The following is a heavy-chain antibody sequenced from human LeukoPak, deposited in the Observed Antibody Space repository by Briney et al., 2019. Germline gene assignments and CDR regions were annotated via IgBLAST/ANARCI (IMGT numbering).Heavy chain of an antibody. J-gene: IGHJ3*01. V-gene: IGHV3-23*01. CDR3: AKDIQLST. Sequence: RGSLRLSCAASGFTFSSAAMTWVRQAPGKGLEWVSLIASSGGSTYYADSVKGRFTISRDNSKNTLSLQMNSLRVEDTAIYYCAKDIQLSTWGLGTMVTVSS. CDR2: IASSGGST. D-gene: IGHD5-24*01. CDR1: GFTFSSAA.